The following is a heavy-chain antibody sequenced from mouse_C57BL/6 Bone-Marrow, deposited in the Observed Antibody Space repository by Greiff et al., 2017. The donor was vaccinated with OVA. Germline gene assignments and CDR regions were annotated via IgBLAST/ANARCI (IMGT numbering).Heavy chain of an antibody. Sequence: VKLVESGAELVRPGTSVKMSCKASGYTFTNYWIGWAKQRPGHGLEWIGDLYPGGGYTNYNEKFKGKATLTADKSSSTAYMQFSSLTSEDSAIYYCARTDGYLDYWGQGTTLTVSS. V-gene: IGHV1-63*01. J-gene: IGHJ2*01. CDR2: LYPGGGYT. D-gene: IGHD2-3*01. CDR1: GYTFTNYW. CDR3: ARTDGYLDY.